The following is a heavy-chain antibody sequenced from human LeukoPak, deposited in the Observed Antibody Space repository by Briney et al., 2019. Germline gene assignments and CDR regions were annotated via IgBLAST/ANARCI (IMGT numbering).Heavy chain of an antibody. J-gene: IGHJ4*02. CDR3: ARVVTMVRGVSCDY. CDR2: IYYSGST. Sequence: SETLSLTCTVSGGSISSGGYYWGWIRQPPGKGLEWIGSIYYSGSTYYNPSLKSRVTISVDTSKNQFSLKLSSVTAADTAVYYCARVVTMVRGVSCDYWGQGTLVTVSS. D-gene: IGHD3-10*01. V-gene: IGHV4-39*07. CDR1: GGSISSGGYY.